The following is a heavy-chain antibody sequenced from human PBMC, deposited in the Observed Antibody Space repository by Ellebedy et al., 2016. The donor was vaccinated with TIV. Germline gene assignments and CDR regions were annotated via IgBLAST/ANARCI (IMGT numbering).Heavy chain of an antibody. V-gene: IGHV3-21*01. Sequence: GGSLRLSXAASGFTFSSYSMNWVRQAPGKGLEWVSSISSSSSYIYYADSVKGRFTISRDNAKNSLYLQMNSLRAEDTAVYYCARETRIVGAATPTDYWGQGTLVTVSS. J-gene: IGHJ4*02. D-gene: IGHD1-26*01. CDR1: GFTFSSYS. CDR3: ARETRIVGAATPTDY. CDR2: ISSSSSYI.